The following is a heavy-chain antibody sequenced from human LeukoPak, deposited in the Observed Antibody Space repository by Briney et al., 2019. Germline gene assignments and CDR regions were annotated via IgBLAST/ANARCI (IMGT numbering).Heavy chain of an antibody. J-gene: IGHJ6*03. CDR1: GDSVSSNSAA. V-gene: IGHV6-1*01. CDR2: TYYRSKWYN. D-gene: IGHD3-22*01. Sequence: SQTLSLTCAISGDSVSSNSAAWNWIRQSPSRGLEWLGRTYYRSKWYNDYAVSVKSRITINPDTSKNQFSLQLNSVTPEDTAVYYCARGVYYYDSSGYYESYYYYYYMDVWGKGTTVTVSS. CDR3: ARGVYYYDSSGYYESYYYYYYMDV.